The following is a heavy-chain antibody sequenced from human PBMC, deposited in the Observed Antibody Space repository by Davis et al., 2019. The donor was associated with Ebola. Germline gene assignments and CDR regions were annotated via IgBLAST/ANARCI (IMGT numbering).Heavy chain of an antibody. D-gene: IGHD3-22*01. Sequence: GESLKISCAASGFTFSSYAMNWVRQAPGKGLEWVSSISSSSYYIYYADSLKGRFTISRDNAKNSLYLQMNSLSAEDTAVYHCARGGYYDSSGYSHEAFDIWGQGTRVTVSS. CDR3: ARGGYYDSSGYSHEAFDI. V-gene: IGHV3-21*01. J-gene: IGHJ3*02. CDR2: ISSSSYYI. CDR1: GFTFSSYA.